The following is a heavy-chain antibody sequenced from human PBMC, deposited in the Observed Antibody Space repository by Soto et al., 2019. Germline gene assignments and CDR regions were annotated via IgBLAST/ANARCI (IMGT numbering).Heavy chain of an antibody. CDR2: ISSDGSSE. D-gene: IGHD6-13*01. Sequence: QVQLVESGGGVVQPARSLRLSCAASGFTSSSHGMHWVRQAPGKGLEWVASISSDGSSEHYVDSVKGRFTVLRDNSKFTLDLQMNSLRTQDTAVYLCAKLRKQKLVRIGLAVWAEGTTVTVSS. V-gene: IGHV3-30*18. CDR3: AKLRKQKLVRIGLAV. CDR1: GFTSSSHG. J-gene: IGHJ6*04.